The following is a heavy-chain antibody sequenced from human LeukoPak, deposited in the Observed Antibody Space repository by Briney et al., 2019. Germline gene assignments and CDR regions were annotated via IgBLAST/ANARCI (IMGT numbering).Heavy chain of an antibody. CDR3: ARDLRGYYYGSGKASNY. J-gene: IGHJ4*02. D-gene: IGHD3-10*01. CDR2: ISAYNGNT. V-gene: IGHV1-18*04. Sequence: ASVTVSCTASGYTFTSDGISWVRQAPGQGLERMGWISAYNGNTNYAQKLQGRVTITTDTSTSTAYRELRSLRSDDTAVYYCARDLRGYYYGSGKASNYWGQGTLVTVSS. CDR1: GYTFTSDG.